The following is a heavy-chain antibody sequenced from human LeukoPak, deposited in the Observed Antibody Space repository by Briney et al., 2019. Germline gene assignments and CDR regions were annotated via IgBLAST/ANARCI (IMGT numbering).Heavy chain of an antibody. V-gene: IGHV1-46*01. D-gene: IGHD5-24*01. Sequence: ASVKVSCTASGYTFTSYYMHWVRQAPGQGLEWMGLINPTGGSTGYAQKFQGRVTMTRDMSTSTDYMELSSLRSEDTAVYYCARDGGRDGYNNFDYWGQGTLVTVSS. J-gene: IGHJ4*02. CDR2: INPTGGST. CDR1: GYTFTSYY. CDR3: ARDGGRDGYNNFDY.